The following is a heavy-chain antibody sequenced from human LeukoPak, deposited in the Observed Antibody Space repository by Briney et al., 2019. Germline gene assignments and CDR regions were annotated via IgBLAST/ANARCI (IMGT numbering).Heavy chain of an antibody. Sequence: SETLSLTCTVSGGSISSYYWSWIRQPPGKGLEWNGYIYYSGSTNYNPSLKSRVTISVDTSKNQFSLKLSSVTAADTAVYYCARGRLSYQLPDQHYFDYWGQGTLVTVSS. CDR2: IYYSGST. D-gene: IGHD2-2*01. CDR1: GGSISSYY. V-gene: IGHV4-59*01. J-gene: IGHJ4*02. CDR3: ARGRLSYQLPDQHYFDY.